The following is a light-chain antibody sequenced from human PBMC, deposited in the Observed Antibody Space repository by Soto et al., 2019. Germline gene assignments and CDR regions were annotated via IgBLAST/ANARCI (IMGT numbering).Light chain of an antibody. J-gene: IGLJ1*01. CDR1: SSHIGSNT. V-gene: IGLV1-44*01. Sequence: QSVLTQPPSASGTPGQRVIISCSGSSSHIGSNTVNWYQQLPGTAPKLLIYSNNQRPSGVPDRFSVSKSGTSASLAISGLQSEDEADYYCAAWDDSLNGRYVFGTGTKVTVL. CDR3: AAWDDSLNGRYV. CDR2: SNN.